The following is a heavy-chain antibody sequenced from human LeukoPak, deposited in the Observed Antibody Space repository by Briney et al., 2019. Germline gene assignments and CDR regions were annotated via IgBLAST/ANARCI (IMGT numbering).Heavy chain of an antibody. CDR3: ARDLDLGRYFDWLFTHYFDY. J-gene: IGHJ4*02. D-gene: IGHD3-9*01. Sequence: PGGSLRLSCAASGLTFSSYSMNWVRQAPGKGLEWVSSISSSSSYIYYADSVRGRFTISRDNAKNSLYLQMNSLRAEDTAVYYCARDLDLGRYFDWLFTHYFDYWGQGTLVTVSS. CDR2: ISSSSSYI. CDR1: GLTFSSYS. V-gene: IGHV3-21*01.